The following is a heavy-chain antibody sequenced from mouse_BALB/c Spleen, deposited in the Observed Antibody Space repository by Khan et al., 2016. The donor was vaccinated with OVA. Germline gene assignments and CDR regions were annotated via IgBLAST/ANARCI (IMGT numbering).Heavy chain of an antibody. CDR3: AKHLILYPYYCDY. Sequence: VELVESGPGLVAPSQSLSITCTVSGFSLTDYGVSWIRQPPGKGLEWLGVIWGGGITYYNSALKSRLSISKDNSKSQVFLKMNSLQTDDTSMYYFAKHLILYPYYCDYWGQGTTLTVSS. V-gene: IGHV2-6-5*01. CDR1: GFSLTDYG. CDR2: IWGGGIT. J-gene: IGHJ2*01.